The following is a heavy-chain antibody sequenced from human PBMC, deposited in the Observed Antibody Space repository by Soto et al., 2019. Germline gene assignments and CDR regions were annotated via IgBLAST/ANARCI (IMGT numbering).Heavy chain of an antibody. D-gene: IGHD1-1*01. V-gene: IGHV4-34*01. CDR1: GQSFSGHS. J-gene: IGHJ4*02. CDR3: ARGSGIVALPGELEDVNYDY. Sequence: QVQLQQWGAGLVKPSETLSLSCAVYGQSFSGHSWAWIRQPPGKGLECIGEINESGSTYYNPSLKSRVTISTDTSKNHFSLKLSSVSAADTAAYFCARGSGIVALPGELEDVNYDYWGQGTLVNVSS. CDR2: INESGST.